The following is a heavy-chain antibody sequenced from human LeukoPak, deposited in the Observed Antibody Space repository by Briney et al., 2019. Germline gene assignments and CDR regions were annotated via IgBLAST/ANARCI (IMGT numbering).Heavy chain of an antibody. J-gene: IGHJ5*02. Sequence: PSETLSLTCTVSGDSISAYYWTWIRQPPGKGLEWIGYISYSGGTNYNASLKSRVTISLDTFKNQFSLKLTSVTAADTAMYYCAREHNWFDPWGQGTLVTVSS. CDR3: AREHNWFDP. V-gene: IGHV4-59*01. CDR2: ISYSGGT. CDR1: GDSISAYY.